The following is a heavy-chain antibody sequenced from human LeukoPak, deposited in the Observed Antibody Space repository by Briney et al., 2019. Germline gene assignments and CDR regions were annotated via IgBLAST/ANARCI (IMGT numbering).Heavy chain of an antibody. CDR2: IYYSGST. J-gene: IGHJ5*02. Sequence: SETLSLICTVSGGSISSYYWSWIRQPPGKGLEWIGYIYYSGSTNYNPSLKSRVTISVDTSKNQFSLKLSSVTAADTAVYYCARLNYGDPLNWFDPWGQGTLVTVSS. CDR3: ARLNYGDPLNWFDP. D-gene: IGHD4-17*01. V-gene: IGHV4-59*08. CDR1: GGSISSYY.